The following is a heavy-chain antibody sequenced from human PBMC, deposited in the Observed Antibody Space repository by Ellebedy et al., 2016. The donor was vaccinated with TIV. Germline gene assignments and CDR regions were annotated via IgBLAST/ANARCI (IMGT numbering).Heavy chain of an antibody. Sequence: SETLSLTXAVSGGSISSGGYSWSWIRQPPGKGLEWIGYIYHSGSTYYNPSLKSRVTISVDRSKNQFSLKLSSVTAADTAVYYCASLTYGSFDYWGQGTLVTVSS. CDR3: ASLTYGSFDY. CDR2: IYHSGST. CDR1: GGSISSGGYS. D-gene: IGHD1-26*01. V-gene: IGHV4-30-2*01. J-gene: IGHJ4*02.